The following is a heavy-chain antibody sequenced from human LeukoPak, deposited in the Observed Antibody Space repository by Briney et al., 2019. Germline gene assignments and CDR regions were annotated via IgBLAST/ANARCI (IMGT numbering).Heavy chain of an antibody. CDR2: IYTSGST. CDR1: GGSISSYY. CDR3: ARTHDYGDFYYFDY. J-gene: IGHJ4*02. V-gene: IGHV4-4*07. Sequence: TETLSLTCTVSGGSISSYYWSWIRQPAGKGLEWIGRIYTSGSTNYNPSLKSRVTMSVDTSKNQFSLKLSSVTAADTAVYYCARTHDYGDFYYFDYWGQGTLVTVSS. D-gene: IGHD4-17*01.